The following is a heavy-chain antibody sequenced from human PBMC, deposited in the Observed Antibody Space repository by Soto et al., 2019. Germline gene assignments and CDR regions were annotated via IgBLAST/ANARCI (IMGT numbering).Heavy chain of an antibody. CDR3: AGGQYYFHY. Sequence: QVQLVESGGGVVQPGRSLRLSCAASGFPFSSYGMHWVRQAPGKGLEWVAHISYDGSNKHYTDSVKGRFTISRDNSKNMLYLQKSNLRAEDTAVYYCAGGQYYFHYCGQGTRVSVSS. D-gene: IGHD2-15*01. J-gene: IGHJ4*02. CDR2: ISYDGSNK. V-gene: IGHV3-30*03. CDR1: GFPFSSYG.